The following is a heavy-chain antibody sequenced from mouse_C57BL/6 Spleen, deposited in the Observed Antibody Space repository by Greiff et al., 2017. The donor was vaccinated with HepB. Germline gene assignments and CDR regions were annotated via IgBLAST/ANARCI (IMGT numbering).Heavy chain of an antibody. D-gene: IGHD1-1*01. CDR1: GFTFSSYG. Sequence: DVQLQESGGDLVKPGGSLKLSCAASGFTFSSYGMSWVRQTPDKRLEWVATISSGGSYTYYPDSVKGRFTISRDNAKNTLYLQMSSLKSEDTAMYYCARQGITTVVAPYAMDYWGQGTSVTVSS. CDR2: ISSGGSYT. J-gene: IGHJ4*01. V-gene: IGHV5-6*01. CDR3: ARQGITTVVAPYAMDY.